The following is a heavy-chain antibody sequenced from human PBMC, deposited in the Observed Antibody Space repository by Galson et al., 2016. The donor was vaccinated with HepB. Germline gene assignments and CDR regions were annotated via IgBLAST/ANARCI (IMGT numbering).Heavy chain of an antibody. J-gene: IGHJ3*01. V-gene: IGHV5-10-1*01. Sequence: SGAEVKKPGESLRISCKGSAYSFTSYWITWVRQMPGKGLEWMGRIYPTDSYANYSPSFQGHVTVSADKSISTAFLQWSSLKASDTAMYYCARQGGSGRAAFDLWGQGTMVTVSS. CDR3: ARQGGSGRAAFDL. D-gene: IGHD3-10*01. CDR1: AYSFTSYW. CDR2: IYPTDSYA.